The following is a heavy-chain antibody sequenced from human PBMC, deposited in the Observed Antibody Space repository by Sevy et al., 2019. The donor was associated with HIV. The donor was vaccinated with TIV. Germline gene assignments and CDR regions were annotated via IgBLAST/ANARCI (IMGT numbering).Heavy chain of an antibody. V-gene: IGHV4-31*03. J-gene: IGHJ4*02. Sequence: SETLSLTCTVSGGSISSGGYYWNWIRQHPGEGLEWIGHIHYSGSTYYNPSLMSRVTMSVDTSKNQFSLKVTSVADEDTAVYYCAGSKAFSGLDYWGQGTLVTVSS. CDR3: AGSKAFSGLDY. CDR2: IHYSGST. D-gene: IGHD4-4*01. CDR1: GGSISSGGYY.